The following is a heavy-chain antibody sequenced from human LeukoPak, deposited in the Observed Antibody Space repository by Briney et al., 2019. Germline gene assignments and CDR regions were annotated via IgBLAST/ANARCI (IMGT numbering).Heavy chain of an antibody. CDR2: IYSGGST. D-gene: IGHD4-17*01. Sequence: QAGGSLRLSCAASGFTVSSNYMSWVRQAPGKGLGWVSIIYSGGSTYYADSVKGRFTISRDNSKNTLYLQMNSLRAEDTAVYYCARVAYGDWYYFDYWGQGTLVTVSS. V-gene: IGHV3-53*01. CDR3: ARVAYGDWYYFDY. J-gene: IGHJ4*02. CDR1: GFTVSSNY.